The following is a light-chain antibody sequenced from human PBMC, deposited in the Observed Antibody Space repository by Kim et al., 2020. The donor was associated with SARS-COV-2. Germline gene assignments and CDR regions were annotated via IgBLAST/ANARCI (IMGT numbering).Light chain of an antibody. CDR2: DVA. V-gene: IGLV2-11*01. J-gene: IGLJ3*02. CDR1: SSDVGGYNY. Sequence: QSALTQPRSVSGSPGQSVTISCTGTSSDVGGYNYVSWYQHHPGKVPKVMIYDVAKRPSGVPDRFSGSKSGNTASLTISGLQAEDEADYYCCSYADRHAVSHTFWVFGGGTKLTVL. CDR3: CSYADRHAVSHTFWV.